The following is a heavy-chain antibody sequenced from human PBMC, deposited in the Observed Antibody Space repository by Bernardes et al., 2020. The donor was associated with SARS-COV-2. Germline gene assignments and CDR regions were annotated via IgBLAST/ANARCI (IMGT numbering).Heavy chain of an antibody. CDR2: VWFDGSDI. CDR3: ARDLIDSWAYFDY. J-gene: IGHJ4*02. CDR1: GFTFSNYG. Sequence: SLRLSCAASGFTFSNYGMHWVRQAPGKGLEWVAHVWFDGSDIDYADSVKGRFTISRDNSKNTLFLQMNNLRAEDTAVYYCARDLIDSWAYFDYWGQGTLVAVA. D-gene: IGHD6-13*01. V-gene: IGHV3-33*01.